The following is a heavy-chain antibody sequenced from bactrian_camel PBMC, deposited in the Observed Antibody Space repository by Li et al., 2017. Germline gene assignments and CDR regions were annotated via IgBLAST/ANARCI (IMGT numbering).Heavy chain of an antibody. J-gene: IGHJ4*01. CDR2: INWSGGYT. D-gene: IGHD2*01. CDR1: GFTSSTYG. CDR3: ATTSTGSV. Sequence: DVQLVESGGGLVQPGGSLRLSCAASGFTSSTYGMNWVRQAPGKGLEWVSSINWSGGYTDYSDSVKGRFTISRDNAKNTVYLQMNNLKSEDTALYYCATTSTGSVRGQGTQVTVS. V-gene: IGHV3S40*01.